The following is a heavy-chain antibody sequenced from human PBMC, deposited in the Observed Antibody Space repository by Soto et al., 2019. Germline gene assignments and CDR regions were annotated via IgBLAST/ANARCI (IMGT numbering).Heavy chain of an antibody. J-gene: IGHJ3*02. Sequence: QVQLVESGGGVVQPGRSLRLSCAASGFTFSSFGMHWVRQAPGKGLEWVAVIWYDANSKYFADSVKGRFTISRDNFKNTLYLQMKRLRAEDTAVYYCSGELNPVTTRDAFDIGGQGTMVTVSS. D-gene: IGHD4-17*01. CDR3: SGELNPVTTRDAFDI. CDR2: IWYDANSK. CDR1: GFTFSSFG. V-gene: IGHV3-33*01.